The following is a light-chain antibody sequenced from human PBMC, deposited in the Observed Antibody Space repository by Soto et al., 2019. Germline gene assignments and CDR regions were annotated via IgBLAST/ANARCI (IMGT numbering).Light chain of an antibody. V-gene: IGKV1-39*01. CDR3: QQSYSSPPT. CDR2: AAS. J-gene: IGKJ1*01. CDR1: QSISKW. Sequence: DIQMTQSPSTLSASIGDRVSITCRASQSISKWLAWHQQKPGKAPKLLIFAASSLQSGVPSRFSGSRSGPDFTLTISSLQPEDFATYYCQQSYSSPPTFGQGTKVDIK.